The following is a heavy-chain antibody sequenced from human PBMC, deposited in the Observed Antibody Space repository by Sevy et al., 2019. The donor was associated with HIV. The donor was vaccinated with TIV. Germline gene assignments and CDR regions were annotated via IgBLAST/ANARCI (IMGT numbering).Heavy chain of an antibody. V-gene: IGHV1-24*01. Sequence: ASVKVSCKVSGYTLTELSMHWVRQAPGKGLEWMGGFDPEDGETIYAQKFQGRVTMTEDTSTDTAYMELSSLRSEDTAVYHCATDNSTYYYDSSGYYYFWAFDIWGQGTMVTVSS. CDR3: ATDNSTYYYDSSGYYYFWAFDI. J-gene: IGHJ3*02. CDR1: GYTLTELS. D-gene: IGHD3-22*01. CDR2: FDPEDGET.